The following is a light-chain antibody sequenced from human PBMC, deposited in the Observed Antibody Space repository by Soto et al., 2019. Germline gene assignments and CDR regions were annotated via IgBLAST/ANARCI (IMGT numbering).Light chain of an antibody. CDR1: QSVNSN. CDR2: GAS. V-gene: IGKV3-15*01. Sequence: EIEMTQSPATLSVSPGERATLSCRASQSVNSNLAWYQQKPGQAPRLLIYGASTRATGIPARFSGSGSGTEFTLTISSLQSEDFAVYYCQQYNNWLWTFGQGTKVEIK. J-gene: IGKJ1*01. CDR3: QQYNNWLWT.